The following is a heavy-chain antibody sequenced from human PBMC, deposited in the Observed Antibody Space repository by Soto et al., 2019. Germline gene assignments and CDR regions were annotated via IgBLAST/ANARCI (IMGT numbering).Heavy chain of an antibody. Sequence: QVQLVESGGGVVQPGRSLRLSCAASGFTFSSHGMHWVRQAPGKGLEWVAVIWYDGSNKYYADSVKGRFTISRDNSKNTLYLQMNSLRAEDTAVYYCARDMIAVAGGVDYWGQGTLVTVSS. CDR3: ARDMIAVAGGVDY. CDR2: IWYDGSNK. CDR1: GFTFSSHG. J-gene: IGHJ4*02. V-gene: IGHV3-33*01. D-gene: IGHD6-19*01.